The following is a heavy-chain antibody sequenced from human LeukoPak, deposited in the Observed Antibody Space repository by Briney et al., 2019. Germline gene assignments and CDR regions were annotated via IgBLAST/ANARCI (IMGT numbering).Heavy chain of an antibody. D-gene: IGHD3-22*01. CDR3: ARGGGYYDRSAKYFIRPPEF. V-gene: IGHV1-8*01. J-gene: IGHJ4*02. CDR1: GYTFTSYD. CDR2: MNGISGNT. Sequence: GASVKVSCKASGYTFTSYDINWVRQATGQGLEWMGWMNGISGNTGYAQKFKGRVTMTRNTSISTAYMELSSLRSEDTAVYYCARGGGYYDRSAKYFIRPPEFWGQGTLVTVSS.